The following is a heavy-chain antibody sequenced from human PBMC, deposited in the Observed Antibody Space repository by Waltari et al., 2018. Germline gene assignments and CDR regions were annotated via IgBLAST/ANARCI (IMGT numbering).Heavy chain of an antibody. Sequence: QVQLVESGGGVGQPGRSLRPSCAAFELTFRSYSMHWVCQAPGKGLEWVAVISYNERNIYYVVSVKGRFIISRDNSRKMLYLQMNSLRTEDTAVYYCARDYCDRTNCHGMDVWGQGTTVTVSS. D-gene: IGHD3-22*01. J-gene: IGHJ6*02. CDR3: ARDYCDRTNCHGMDV. V-gene: IGHV3-30*04. CDR1: ELTFRSYS. CDR2: ISYNERNI.